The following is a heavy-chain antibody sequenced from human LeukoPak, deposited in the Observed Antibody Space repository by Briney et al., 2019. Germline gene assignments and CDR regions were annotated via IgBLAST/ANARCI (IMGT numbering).Heavy chain of an antibody. D-gene: IGHD6-13*01. CDR2: INPNSGGT. J-gene: IGHJ4*02. CDR1: GYTFTGYY. Sequence: GASVKVSCKASGYTFTGYYMHWVRQAPGQGLEWMGRINPNSGGTNYAQKFQGRVTMTRDTSISTAYMELSRLRSDDTAVYYCARDTQYSSSWTEFGYWGQGTLVTVSP. V-gene: IGHV1-2*06. CDR3: ARDTQYSSSWTEFGY.